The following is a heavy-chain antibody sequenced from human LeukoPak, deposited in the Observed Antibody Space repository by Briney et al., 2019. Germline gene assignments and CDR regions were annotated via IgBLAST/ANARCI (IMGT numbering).Heavy chain of an antibody. J-gene: IGHJ4*02. D-gene: IGHD5-18*01. CDR1: GFTFSSYA. Sequence: GGSLRLSCAASGFTFSSYAMSWVRQAPGKGLEWVSAISGSGGSTYYADSVKGRFTISRDNAKNTLYLQMNSLRAEDTAVYYCARHNSHGLILGYWGQGTLVTVSS. V-gene: IGHV3-23*01. CDR2: ISGSGGST. CDR3: ARHNSHGLILGY.